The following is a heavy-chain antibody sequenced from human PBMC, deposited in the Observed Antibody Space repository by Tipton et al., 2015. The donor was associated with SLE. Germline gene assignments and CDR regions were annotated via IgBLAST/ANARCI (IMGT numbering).Heavy chain of an antibody. CDR2: IYYTGST. Sequence: LRLSCSVSGDSTSSSSYYWGWMRQPPGKGLEWIGSIYYTGSTYYNPSLKSRVTISVDKSKNQFSLKLSSVTAADTAVYYCARDLTLGRWYFDLWGRGTLVTVSS. D-gene: IGHD3-16*01. J-gene: IGHJ2*01. CDR3: ARDLTLGRWYFDL. CDR1: GDSTSSSSYY. V-gene: IGHV4-39*07.